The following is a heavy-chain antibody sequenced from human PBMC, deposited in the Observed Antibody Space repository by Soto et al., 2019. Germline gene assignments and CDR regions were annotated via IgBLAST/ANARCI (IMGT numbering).Heavy chain of an antibody. CDR3: TRGQGNH. V-gene: IGHV1-8*01. Sequence: QVQLVQSGAEVKKPGASVRVSCKASGYTFTSYDFYWVRQATGQGLEWMGWMNPFSGNAVDTQKCQDRVTMTRDTSINTAYMEMSGLRSEDTAVYYCTRGQGNHWGQGSLVTVSS. CDR2: MNPFSGNA. CDR1: GYTFTSYD. J-gene: IGHJ4*02.